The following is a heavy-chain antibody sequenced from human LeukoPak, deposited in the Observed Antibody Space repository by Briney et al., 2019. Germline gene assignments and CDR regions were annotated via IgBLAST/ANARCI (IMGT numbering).Heavy chain of an antibody. CDR3: ARAEYCSSTSCYSGGRLYSSSAGDY. CDR2: ISAYNGNT. D-gene: IGHD2-2*01. CDR1: GYTFTSYG. V-gene: IGHV1-18*01. Sequence: ASVKVSCKASGYTFTSYGVSWVRQAPGQGLEWMGWISAYNGNTNYAQKLQGRVTMTTDTSTSTAYMELRSLRSDDTAVYYCARAEYCSSTSCYSGGRLYSSSAGDYWGQGTLVTVSS. J-gene: IGHJ4*02.